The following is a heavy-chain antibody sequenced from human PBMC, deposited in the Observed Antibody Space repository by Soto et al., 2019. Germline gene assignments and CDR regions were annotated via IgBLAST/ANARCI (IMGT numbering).Heavy chain of an antibody. Sequence: SETLSLTCAVYGGSFSGYYWSWIRQPPGKGLEWIGEINHSGSTNYNPSLKSRVTISVDTSKNQFSLKLSSVTAADTAVYYCARGLVASHWGQGTLVTVSS. CDR3: ARGLVASH. V-gene: IGHV4-34*01. CDR1: GGSFSGYY. J-gene: IGHJ4*02. D-gene: IGHD2-15*01. CDR2: INHSGST.